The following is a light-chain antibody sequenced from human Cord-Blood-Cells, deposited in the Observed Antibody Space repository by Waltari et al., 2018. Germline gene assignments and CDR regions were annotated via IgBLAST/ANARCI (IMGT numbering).Light chain of an antibody. J-gene: IGKJ4*01. CDR1: QSVSSN. CDR2: GAS. Sequence: EIVMTQSPATLSVSPGERATLSCRASQSVSSNLAWYQQKPSQAPRLLIYGASTRATGIPARFSGSGSGTDFTLTISSLQSEDFAVYYCQQYNNWPPLTFGGGTKVEIK. CDR3: QQYNNWPPLT. V-gene: IGKV3-15*01.